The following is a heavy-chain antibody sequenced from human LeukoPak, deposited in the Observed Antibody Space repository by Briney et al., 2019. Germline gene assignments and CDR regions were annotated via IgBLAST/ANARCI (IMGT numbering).Heavy chain of an antibody. CDR1: GYTFTSYD. J-gene: IGHJ4*02. Sequence: ASVKVSCKASGYTFTSYDFNWVRQATGQGLEWMGWMNPNSGNTGYAQKFQGRVTMTRNTSISTAYMELSSLRSEDTAVYYCARAPSGDGYTPFDYWGQGTLVTVSS. V-gene: IGHV1-8*01. D-gene: IGHD5-24*01. CDR3: ARAPSGDGYTPFDY. CDR2: MNPNSGNT.